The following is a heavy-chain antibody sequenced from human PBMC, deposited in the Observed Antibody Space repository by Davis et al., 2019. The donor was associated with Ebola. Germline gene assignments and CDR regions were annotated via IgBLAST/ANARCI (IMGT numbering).Heavy chain of an antibody. CDR2: FDPEDGET. CDR3: ATVRDYGSGSYYPRY. D-gene: IGHD3-10*01. V-gene: IGHV1-24*01. J-gene: IGHJ4*02. CDR1: GYTLIELS. Sequence: AASVTVSCKVSGYTLIELSLHWVRQAPGKGLEWMGGFDPEDGETVYAQKFQGRVTMTADATTDTAHMVLGSLRSEDTAVYYCATVRDYGSGSYYPRYWGQGTLVTVSS.